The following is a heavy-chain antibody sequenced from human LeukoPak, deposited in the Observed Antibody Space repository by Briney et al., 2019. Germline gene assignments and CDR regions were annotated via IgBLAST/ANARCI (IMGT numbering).Heavy chain of an antibody. CDR3: AREGAWGGPFYKWFDP. J-gene: IGHJ5*02. CDR1: GYTFTSYD. V-gene: IGHV1-69*05. CDR2: IIPIFGTA. Sequence: ASVKVSCKASGYTFTSYDISWVRQATGQGLEWMGGIIPIFGTANYAQKFQGRVTITTDESTSTAYMELSSLRSEDTAVYYCAREGAWGGPFYKWFDPWGQGTLVTVSS. D-gene: IGHD2-15*01.